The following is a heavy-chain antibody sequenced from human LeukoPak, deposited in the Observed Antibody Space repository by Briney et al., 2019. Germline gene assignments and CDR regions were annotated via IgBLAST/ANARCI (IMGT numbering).Heavy chain of an antibody. D-gene: IGHD6-19*01. CDR2: ISGSGGST. Sequence: GGSLRLSCAASGFTFSSYAMSWVRQAPGKGLEWVSAISGSGGSTYYADSVKGRFTISRDNSKNTLYLQMNSLRAEDTAVYYCAKPVVKGRYQQWLVGPTDYWGQGTLVTVSS. V-gene: IGHV3-23*01. CDR3: AKPVVKGRYQQWLVGPTDY. J-gene: IGHJ4*02. CDR1: GFTFSSYA.